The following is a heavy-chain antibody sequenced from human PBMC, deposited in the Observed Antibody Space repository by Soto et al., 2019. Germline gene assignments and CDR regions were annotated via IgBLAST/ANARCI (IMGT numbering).Heavy chain of an antibody. V-gene: IGHV1-69*04. CDR1: GGTFSSYT. D-gene: IGHD4-17*01. CDR2: IIPILGIA. CDR3: ARDYAVTPEFFQH. J-gene: IGHJ1*01. Sequence: SVKVSCKASGGTFSSYTISWVRQAPGQGLEWMGRIIPILGIANYAQKFQGRVTITADKSTSTAYMELSSLRSEDTAVYYCARDYAVTPEFFQHWGQGTLVTVSS.